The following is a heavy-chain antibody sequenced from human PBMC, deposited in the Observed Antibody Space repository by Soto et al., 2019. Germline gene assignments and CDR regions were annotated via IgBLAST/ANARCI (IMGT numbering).Heavy chain of an antibody. J-gene: IGHJ4*02. CDR1: GYTFTNYA. D-gene: IGHD3-10*01. CDR2: INAGNGNT. V-gene: IGHV1-3*01. CDR3: ARGIWTMTRGAYYFDN. Sequence: QVQLVQSGAEVKRPGASVKVSCKASGYTFTNYAMQWVRQAPGQSLEWMGWINAGNGNTKYSQKFQGRVTITRDTSASTAYMELCSLTSEDTAIYYCARGIWTMTRGAYYFDNWGQGTLVTVSS.